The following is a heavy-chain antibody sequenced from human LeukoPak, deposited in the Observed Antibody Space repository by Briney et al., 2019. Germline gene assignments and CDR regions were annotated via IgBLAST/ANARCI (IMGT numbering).Heavy chain of an antibody. D-gene: IGHD1-1*01. Sequence: SETLSLTCAVYGGSFSGYYWSWIRQPPGKGLEWIGEINHSGSTNYNPSLKSRVTISVDTSKNQFSLKLSSVTAADTAVYYCARGDYYNLHDHWGQGTLVTVSS. CDR2: INHSGST. CDR1: GGSFSGYY. CDR3: ARGDYYNLHDH. V-gene: IGHV4-34*01. J-gene: IGHJ4*02.